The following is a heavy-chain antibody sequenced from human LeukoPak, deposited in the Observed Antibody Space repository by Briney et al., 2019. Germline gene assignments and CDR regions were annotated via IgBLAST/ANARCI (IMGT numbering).Heavy chain of an antibody. V-gene: IGHV4-61*02. CDR2: ISSSGST. D-gene: IGHD3-22*01. CDR3: ASDSFYDSGGYFYY. Sequence: SETLSLTCTVSGDSISSGDYYWSWIRQPAGKGLEWIGRISSSGSTNYNPSLKSRVTISVDTSKNQFSLKLSSVTAADTAVYYCASDSFYDSGGYFYYWGQGTPVTVSS. CDR1: GDSISSGDYY. J-gene: IGHJ4*02.